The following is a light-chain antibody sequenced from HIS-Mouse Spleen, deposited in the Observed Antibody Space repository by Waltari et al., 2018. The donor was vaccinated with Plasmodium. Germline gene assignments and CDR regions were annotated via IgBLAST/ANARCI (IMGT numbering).Light chain of an antibody. CDR2: EDS. CDR3: YSTDSSGNHRV. CDR1: ALPKKY. Sequence: SYELTQPPSVSVSPGQTARITCPGDALPKKYAYSYQQKSGQAPVLVIYEDSKRPPGIPGRFSGSSSGTMATLTISGAQVEDEADYYCYSTDSSGNHRVFGGGTKLTVL. V-gene: IGLV3-10*01. J-gene: IGLJ3*02.